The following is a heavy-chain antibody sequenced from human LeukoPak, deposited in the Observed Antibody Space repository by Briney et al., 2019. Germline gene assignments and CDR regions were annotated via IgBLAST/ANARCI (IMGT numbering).Heavy chain of an antibody. D-gene: IGHD4-23*01. CDR1: GLTFSSYS. CDR2: ISSSSSYI. Sequence: PGGSLRLSCAASGLTFSSYSMNWVRQAPGKGLEWVSSISSSSSYIYYADSVKGRFTISRDNAKNSLYLQMNSLRAEDTAVYYCARYGGNSATFDYWGQGTLVTVSS. J-gene: IGHJ4*02. V-gene: IGHV3-21*01. CDR3: ARYGGNSATFDY.